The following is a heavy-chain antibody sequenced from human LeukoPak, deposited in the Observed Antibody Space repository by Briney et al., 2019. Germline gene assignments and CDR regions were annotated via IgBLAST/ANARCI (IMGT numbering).Heavy chain of an antibody. CDR1: GFTFSSYA. Sequence: GGSLRLSCAASGFTFSSYAMSWVRQAPGKGLEWVSTISSSGGSTYYADSVKGRFTISRDNFKNTLYLQMDSLRAEDTAVYCCAKHEFKQLDVWGQGTTVTVSS. D-gene: IGHD6-13*01. CDR2: ISSSGGST. V-gene: IGHV3-23*01. CDR3: AKHEFKQLDV. J-gene: IGHJ6*02.